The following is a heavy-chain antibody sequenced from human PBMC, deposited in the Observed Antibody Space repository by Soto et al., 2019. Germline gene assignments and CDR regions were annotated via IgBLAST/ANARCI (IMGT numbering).Heavy chain of an antibody. D-gene: IGHD6-13*01. V-gene: IGHV3-11*05. CDR2: ISSSSSYT. CDR1: GFTFSDYY. CDR3: ASGKYSSSWFYFDY. Sequence: QVQLVESGGGLVKPGGSLRLSCAASGFTFSDYYMSWIRQAPGKGLEWVSYISSSSSYTNYADSVKGRFTISRDNAKKTQYLQMNSLRGEDPAVYYCASGKYSSSWFYFDYWGQGTLVTVSS. J-gene: IGHJ4*01.